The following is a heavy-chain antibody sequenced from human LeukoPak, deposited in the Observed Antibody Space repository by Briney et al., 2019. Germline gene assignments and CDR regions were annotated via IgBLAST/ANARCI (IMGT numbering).Heavy chain of an antibody. J-gene: IGHJ6*04. D-gene: IGHD3-22*01. Sequence: GGSLRLSCAASGFTFSSYEMNWVRQAPGKGLEWVSYISSSGSTIYYADSVKGRFTISRDNAKNSLYLQMNSLRAEDTAVYYCAELGITMSGRVCGKGTKVTIPS. CDR2: ISSSGSTI. CDR1: GFTFSSYE. CDR3: AELGITMSGRV. V-gene: IGHV3-48*03.